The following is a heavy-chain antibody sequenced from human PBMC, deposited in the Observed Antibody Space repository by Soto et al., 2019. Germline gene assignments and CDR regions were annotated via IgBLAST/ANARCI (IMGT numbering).Heavy chain of an antibody. CDR3: RASSSTHL. Sequence: PGGSLRLSCAGSGFTFSSYWMSWVRQAPGHGLEWVAHTNEDGSEKRYVDAVKGRFTISRDNGRNSLYLQINSLRVEDTALYYWRASSSTHLWCQRTLVSVFS. J-gene: IGHJ4*03. CDR2: TNEDGSEK. V-gene: IGHV3-7*01. D-gene: IGHD2-21*01. CDR1: GFTFSSYW.